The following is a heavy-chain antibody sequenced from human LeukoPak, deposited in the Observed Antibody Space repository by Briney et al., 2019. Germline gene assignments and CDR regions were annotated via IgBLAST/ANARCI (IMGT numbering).Heavy chain of an antibody. CDR2: ISPYNGDT. CDR1: GYTFTNQG. CDR3: ARGKGFDY. Sequence: ASVTVSCTASGYTFTNQGISWVRQAPGQGREWMGWISPYNGDTNYAQNLQGRVTMTTETSTTTAYMELRSLISDDTAVYYCARGKGFDYWGQGTLVTVSS. J-gene: IGHJ4*02. V-gene: IGHV1-18*01.